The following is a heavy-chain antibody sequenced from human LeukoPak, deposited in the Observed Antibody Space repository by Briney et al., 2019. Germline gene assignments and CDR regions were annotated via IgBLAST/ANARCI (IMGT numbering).Heavy chain of an antibody. J-gene: IGHJ4*02. CDR3: TRQRRGTYYAFDS. Sequence: GGSLRLSCDASGFSISDYYMSWIRQSPGKGLEWISYITSGGASTNYADSVKGRFTISRDKAENSVALQLNSLRAEDTAVYYCTRQRRGTYYAFDSWDQGALVTVSS. CDR2: ITSGGAST. V-gene: IGHV3-11*01. CDR1: GFSISDYY. D-gene: IGHD3-16*01.